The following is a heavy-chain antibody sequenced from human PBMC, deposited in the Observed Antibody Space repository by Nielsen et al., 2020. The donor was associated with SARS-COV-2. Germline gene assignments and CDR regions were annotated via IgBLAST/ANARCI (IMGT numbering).Heavy chain of an antibody. V-gene: IGHV1-69*13. CDR2: IIPIFGTA. CDR1: GGTFSSYA. J-gene: IGHJ4*02. Sequence: SVKVSCKASGGTFSSYAISWVRQAPGQGLEWMGGIIPIFGTANYAQKFQGRVTITADESTSTAYMELSGLRSEDTAVYYCASRGDTAMVNYFDYWGQGTLVTVSS. D-gene: IGHD5-18*01. CDR3: ASRGDTAMVNYFDY.